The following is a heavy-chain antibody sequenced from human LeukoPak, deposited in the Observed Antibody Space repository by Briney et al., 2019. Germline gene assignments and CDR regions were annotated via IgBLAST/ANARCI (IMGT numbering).Heavy chain of an antibody. V-gene: IGHV4-4*02. D-gene: IGHD1-26*01. CDR1: GGPISSTNW. CDR3: AKKIGSTEAFDI. CDR2: IYHSGSS. Sequence: PSETLSLTCAVSGGPISSTNWWSWDRQPPGKGLEWVGEIYHSGSSNYNPSLRSRITISVNQSKDQFSLRMSSVTTAQTAVSFCAKKIGSTEAFDIWGQGTMVTVSS. J-gene: IGHJ3*02.